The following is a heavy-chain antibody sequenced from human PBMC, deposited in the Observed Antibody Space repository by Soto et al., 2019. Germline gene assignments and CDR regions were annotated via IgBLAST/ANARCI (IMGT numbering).Heavy chain of an antibody. V-gene: IGHV3-73*02. J-gene: IGHJ1*01. CDR1: GFTFSGSA. CDR2: IRSKANSYAT. CDR3: TEGVTARDFQH. D-gene: IGHD2-21*02. Sequence: EVQLVESGGGLVQPGGSLKLSCAASGFTFSGSAMHWVRQASGKGLEWVGRIRSKANSYATAYAASVKGRFTISRDDSKNTAYLQMNSRKTEDTAVYYCTEGVTARDFQHWGQGTLVTVSS.